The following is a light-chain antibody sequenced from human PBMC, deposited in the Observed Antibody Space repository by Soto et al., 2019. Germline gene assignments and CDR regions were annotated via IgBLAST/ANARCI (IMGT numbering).Light chain of an antibody. CDR2: EVT. CDR1: SSDVGAYNF. J-gene: IGLJ1*01. Sequence: QSALAQPPSASGSPGQSVTISCTGTSSDVGAYNFVSWYQQLPGKAPKLMIYEVTKRPSGVPDRFSGSKSGNTASLTVSGLQADDEADYYCSSDAGSITIYVFGTGTKLTVL. V-gene: IGLV2-8*01. CDR3: SSDAGSITIYV.